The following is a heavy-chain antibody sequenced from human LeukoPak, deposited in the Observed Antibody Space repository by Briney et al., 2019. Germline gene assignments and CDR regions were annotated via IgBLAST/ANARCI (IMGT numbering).Heavy chain of an antibody. CDR3: ARGTTAAAGIFDC. D-gene: IGHD6-13*01. CDR2: IYSSGST. CDR1: GGSISSYY. V-gene: IGHV4-4*07. Sequence: PSETLSLTCSVSGGSISSYYWSWVRQPAGKGLEWIGRIYSSGSTNYNPSLNSRVTMSVGTSNNQFSLRLTSVTAADTAVYYCARGTTAAAGIFDCWGQGTLVTVSS. J-gene: IGHJ4*02.